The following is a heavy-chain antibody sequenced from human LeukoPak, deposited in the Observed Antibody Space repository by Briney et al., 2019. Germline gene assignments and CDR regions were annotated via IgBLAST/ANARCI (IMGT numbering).Heavy chain of an antibody. CDR1: GYSFTSYW. J-gene: IGHJ4*02. V-gene: IGHV5-10-1*01. CDR2: IDPSDSYT. D-gene: IGHD1-1*01. Sequence: GESLKISCKGSGYSFTSYWISWVRQMPGKGLEWMVRIDPSDSYTNYSPSFQGHVTISADKSISTAYLQWSSLKASDTAMYYCARHGHWNDVDFFDYWGQGTLVTVSS. CDR3: ARHGHWNDVDFFDY.